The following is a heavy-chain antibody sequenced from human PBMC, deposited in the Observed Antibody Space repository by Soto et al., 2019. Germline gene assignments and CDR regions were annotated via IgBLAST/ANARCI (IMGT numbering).Heavy chain of an antibody. J-gene: IGHJ4*02. Sequence: QITLNESGPTVVSPTETLTLTCRFSGFSLTTSGVGVGWIRQSPGKAPEWLALIYWDDDKRYSASLKSRLTITKDTSKNQVVLTVSDLGPTDTATYYCAHRVLRTVFGLVTTTAIYFDFWGRGTPVAVSS. V-gene: IGHV2-5*02. CDR3: AHRVLRTVFGLVTTTAIYFDF. CDR2: IYWDDDK. CDR1: GFSLTTSGVG. D-gene: IGHD3-3*01.